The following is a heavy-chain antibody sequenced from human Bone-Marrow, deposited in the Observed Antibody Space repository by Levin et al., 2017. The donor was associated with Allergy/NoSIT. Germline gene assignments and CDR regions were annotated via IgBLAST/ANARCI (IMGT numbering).Heavy chain of an antibody. V-gene: IGHV3-30*04. Sequence: PGGSLRLSCAASGFTFSIYAMHWVRQAPGKGLEWVAIISYDGSNKYYADSVKGRFTISRDNSKNALYVQMNSLRAEDTAVYYCARDTEQWLIGFHAFDIWGQGTMVTVSS. CDR2: ISYDGSNK. J-gene: IGHJ3*02. CDR3: ARDTEQWLIGFHAFDI. D-gene: IGHD6-19*01. CDR1: GFTFSIYA.